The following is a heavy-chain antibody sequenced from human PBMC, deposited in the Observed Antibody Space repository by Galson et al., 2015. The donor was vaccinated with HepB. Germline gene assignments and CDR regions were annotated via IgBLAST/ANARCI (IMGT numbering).Heavy chain of an antibody. D-gene: IGHD3-3*01. CDR3: ARDPPRGYYDFWSGGTYYYYGMDV. CDR2: ISAYNGNT. CDR1: GYTFTSYG. J-gene: IGHJ6*02. V-gene: IGHV1-18*01. Sequence: SVKVSCKASGYTFTSYGISWVRLAPGQGLEWMGWISAYNGNTNYAQKLQGRVTMTTDTSTSTAYMELRSLRSDDTAVYYCARDPPRGYYDFWSGGTYYYYGMDVWGQGTTVTVSS.